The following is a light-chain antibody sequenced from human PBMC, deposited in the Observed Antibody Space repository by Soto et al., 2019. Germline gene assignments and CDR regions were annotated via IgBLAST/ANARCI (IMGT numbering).Light chain of an antibody. CDR3: QQRSNWSPT. J-gene: IGKJ1*01. Sequence: EIVLTQSPATLSLSPGERATLSCRASQSVSSYLAWYQQKPGQAPRLLIYDASNTATGIPARFSGSGSGTDFTLTISSLEPEDFAVYYCQQRSNWSPTFGQGTKVEIK. CDR2: DAS. CDR1: QSVSSY. V-gene: IGKV3-11*01.